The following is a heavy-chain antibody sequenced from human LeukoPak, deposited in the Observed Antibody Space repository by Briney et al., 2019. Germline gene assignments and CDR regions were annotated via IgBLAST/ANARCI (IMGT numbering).Heavy chain of an antibody. V-gene: IGHV5-51*01. D-gene: IGHD6-13*01. CDR2: IYPGDSDT. Sequence: GESLKISCKGSGYSFTSYWIGWVRQMPGKGLEWMGIIYPGDSDTRYSPSFQGQVTISADKSISTAYLQWSSLKASDTAMYHCARLMGYSSSWYQLYYYYYMDVWGKGTTVTVSS. CDR1: GYSFTSYW. J-gene: IGHJ6*03. CDR3: ARLMGYSSSWYQLYYYYYMDV.